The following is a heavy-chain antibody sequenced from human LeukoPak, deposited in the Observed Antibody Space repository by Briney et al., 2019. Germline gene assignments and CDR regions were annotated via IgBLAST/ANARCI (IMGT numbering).Heavy chain of an antibody. CDR3: ARHPFATPFDY. Sequence: SETLSLTCTVSGGSISDNYWGWIRQPPGKGLEWIGYAYYSGHTNYNSSLKSRVPMSLDTSKSQFSLRLSSVTAADTAVYFCARHPFATPFDYWGPGTLVTVSS. J-gene: IGHJ4*02. V-gene: IGHV4-59*08. D-gene: IGHD2-15*01. CDR2: AYYSGHT. CDR1: GGSISDNY.